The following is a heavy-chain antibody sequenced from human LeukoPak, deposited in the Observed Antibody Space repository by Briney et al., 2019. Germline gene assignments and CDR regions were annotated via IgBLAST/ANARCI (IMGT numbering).Heavy chain of an antibody. Sequence: GGSLRLSCAASGFTFSSYSMKWVRQAPGNVLERISHIDGGSSAIYYADSVKGRFTISRDNARNSLYLQMNSLRGEDTGGYYCARDSGRGGSCDYWGQGTLVTVSS. V-gene: IGHV3-48*01. CDR2: IDGGSSAI. D-gene: IGHD2-15*01. CDR1: GFTFSSYS. CDR3: ARDSGRGGSCDY. J-gene: IGHJ4*02.